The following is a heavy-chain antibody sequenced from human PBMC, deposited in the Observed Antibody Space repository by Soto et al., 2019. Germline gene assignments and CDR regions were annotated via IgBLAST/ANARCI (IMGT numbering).Heavy chain of an antibody. D-gene: IGHD2-21*01. V-gene: IGHV3-20*04. Sequence: EVQLVESGGGVARPGESLRLSCAASGFSFDDYGMTWVRQAPGKGLEWVSGITWNGDRTQYGDSVKGRFIISRDNAKNYLYLEMYSLRVEDSDLYYCARIPFGQTYNWFDPWGQGTLVIVSS. CDR2: ITWNGDRT. CDR3: ARIPFGQTYNWFDP. CDR1: GFSFDDYG. J-gene: IGHJ5*02.